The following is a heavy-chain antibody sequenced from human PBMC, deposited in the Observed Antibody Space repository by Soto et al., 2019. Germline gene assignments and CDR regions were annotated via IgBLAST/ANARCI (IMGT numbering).Heavy chain of an antibody. CDR2: IYYSGST. J-gene: IGHJ3*02. D-gene: IGHD1-26*01. V-gene: IGHV4-30-4*01. CDR1: GGSISSGDYY. CDR3: ARVYSGSYYRPGDHDAFDI. Sequence: QVQLQESGPGLVKPSQTLSLTCTVSGGSISSGDYYWSWIRQPPGKGLEWIGYIYYSGSTYYNPSLKSRVTRSVETSKNQFSLKLSSVTAADTAVYYCARVYSGSYYRPGDHDAFDIWGQGTMVTVSS.